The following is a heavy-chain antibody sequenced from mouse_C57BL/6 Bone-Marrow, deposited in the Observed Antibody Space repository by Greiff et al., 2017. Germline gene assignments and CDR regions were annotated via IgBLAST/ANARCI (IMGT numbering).Heavy chain of an antibody. CDR1: GYAFSSSW. CDR2: IYPGDGDT. D-gene: IGHD1-1*01. J-gene: IGHJ2*01. V-gene: IGHV1-82*01. CDR3: ARERGYYYGSSYDYFDY. Sequence: QVQLKQSGPELVKPGASVKISCKASGYAFSSSWMNWVKQRPGKGLEWIGRIYPGDGDTNYNGKFKGKATLTADKSSSTAYMQLSSLTSEDSAVYFCARERGYYYGSSYDYFDYWGQGTTLTVSS.